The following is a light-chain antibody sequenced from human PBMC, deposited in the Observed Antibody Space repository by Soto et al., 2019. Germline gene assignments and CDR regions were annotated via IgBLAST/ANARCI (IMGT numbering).Light chain of an antibody. V-gene: IGLV1-47*02. J-gene: IGLJ2*01. CDR1: GSNIGGNY. Sequence: QSVLTQPPSASGTPGQRVTISCSGSGSNIGGNYVYWYQQLPGTAPKLLIYTSNQRPSGVPDRFSGSKSGTSASLAISGLQSGDEADYYCAAWDDSLSGVVFGGGTKLTVL. CDR2: TSN. CDR3: AAWDDSLSGVV.